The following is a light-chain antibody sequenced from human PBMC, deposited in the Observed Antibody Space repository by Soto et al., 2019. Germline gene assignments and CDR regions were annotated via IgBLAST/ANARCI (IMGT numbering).Light chain of an antibody. V-gene: IGKV2-28*01. Sequence: EIVMTQSPLSLPVTPGEPASISCRPSQSLLPSNGYNCLDWYLQKPGQSPQLLISLGSNRASGVPDRFSGSGSGTDFTLRISTVEAEDGGIYYCMRALQTPYTFGEGTKLEIQ. J-gene: IGKJ2*01. CDR1: QSLLPSNGYNC. CDR2: LGS. CDR3: MRALQTPYT.